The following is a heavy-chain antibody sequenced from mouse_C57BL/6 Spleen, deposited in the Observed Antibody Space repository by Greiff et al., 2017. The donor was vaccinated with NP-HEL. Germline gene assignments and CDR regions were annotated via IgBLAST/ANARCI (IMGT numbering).Heavy chain of an antibody. CDR3: ARDNFRYYYAMDY. Sequence: EVQLVESGGGLVKPGGSLKLSCAASGFTFSSYAMSWVRQTPVKRLEWVATISDGGSYTYYPDNVKGRFTISRDNAKNNLYLQMSHLKSEDTAMYYCARDNFRYYYAMDYWGQGTSVTVSS. J-gene: IGHJ4*01. CDR1: GFTFSSYA. V-gene: IGHV5-4*01. CDR2: ISDGGSYT. D-gene: IGHD1-3*01.